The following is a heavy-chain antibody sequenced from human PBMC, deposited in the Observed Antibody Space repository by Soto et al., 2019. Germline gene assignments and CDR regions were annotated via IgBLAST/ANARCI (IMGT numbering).Heavy chain of an antibody. Sequence: PGESLKISCKASGYSFSNYWIGWVRQMPGKGPAWMGIIYPGDSDTKYSPSFQGQVTISADTSISTAYLQWSSLKASDTAMYYCARPSNGWYGLDYWGQGTLVTVSS. CDR1: GYSFSNYW. CDR3: ARPSNGWYGLDY. V-gene: IGHV5-51*01. D-gene: IGHD6-19*01. J-gene: IGHJ4*02. CDR2: IYPGDSDT.